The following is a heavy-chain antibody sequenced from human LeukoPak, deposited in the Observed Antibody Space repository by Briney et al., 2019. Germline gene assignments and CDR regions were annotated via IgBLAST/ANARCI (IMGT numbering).Heavy chain of an antibody. J-gene: IGHJ5*02. CDR2: INHSGST. Sequence: PSETLSLTCAVYGGSFSGYYWSWIRQPPGKGLEWIGEINHSGSTNYNPPLKSRVTISVDTSKNQFSLKLSSVTAADTAVYYCARSGPMVRLGTRFDPWGQGTLVTVSS. CDR3: ARSGPMVRLGTRFDP. CDR1: GGSFSGYY. D-gene: IGHD3-10*01. V-gene: IGHV4-34*01.